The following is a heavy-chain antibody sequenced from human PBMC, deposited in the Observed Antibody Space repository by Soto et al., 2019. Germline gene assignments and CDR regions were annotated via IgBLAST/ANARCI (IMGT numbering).Heavy chain of an antibody. CDR3: ARTTRSSSDDY. CDR1: GYTFTSYG. D-gene: IGHD6-6*01. CDR2: ISAYNGNT. J-gene: IGHJ4*02. Sequence: QVQLVQSGAEVTKPGASVKVSCKASGYTFTSYGISWVRQAPGQGLEWMGWISAYNGNTNYAQKLQGRVTMTTDTSPSTAYVELRSLRSDDTAVYYCARTTRSSSDDYWGQGTLVTVSS. V-gene: IGHV1-18*01.